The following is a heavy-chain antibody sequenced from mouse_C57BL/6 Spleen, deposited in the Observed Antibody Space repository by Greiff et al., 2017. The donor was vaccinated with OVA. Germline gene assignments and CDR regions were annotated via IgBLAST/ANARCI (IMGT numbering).Heavy chain of an antibody. CDR1: GYTFTSYW. J-gene: IGHJ2*01. D-gene: IGHD4-1*01. V-gene: IGHV1-61*01. CDR3: ARGGLGRY. CDR2: IYPSDSET. Sequence: VQLQQPGAELVRPGSSVKLSCKASGYTFTSYWMDWVKQRPGPGLEWIGNIYPSDSETHYNQKFKDKATLTVDKSSSTAYMQLSSLTSEDAAVYYCARGGLGRYWGQGTTLTVSS.